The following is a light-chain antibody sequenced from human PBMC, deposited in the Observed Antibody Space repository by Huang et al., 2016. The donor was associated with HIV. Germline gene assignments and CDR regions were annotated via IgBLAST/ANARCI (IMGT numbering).Light chain of an antibody. CDR3: QQYDIHPLT. J-gene: IGKJ3*01. CDR1: QDINNF. CDR2: AAS. V-gene: IGKV1-8*01. Sequence: IRMTQSPSTLSASTGDRVTITCRANQDINNFLAWYQQRPGSVPKLLMYAASTLQSGVPSRFSVNGSGTDFTLTIGCLHSEDVATYYCQQYDIHPLTFGPGTRVDIK.